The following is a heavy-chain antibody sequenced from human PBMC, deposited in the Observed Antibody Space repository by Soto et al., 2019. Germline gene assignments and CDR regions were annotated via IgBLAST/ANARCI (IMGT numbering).Heavy chain of an antibody. CDR1: GFSLSTSGVG. V-gene: IGHV2-5*02. D-gene: IGHD7-27*01. Sequence: QITLKESGPTLVKPTQTLTLTCTFSGFSLSTSGVGVGWIRQPPGKALEWLAFLYWDDDKRYSPSLKSRLTSTKDTSKNQVLLTMTNMDPVDTATYYCARTGVNWGSRGLVDYWGQGTLVTVAS. CDR3: ARTGVNWGSRGLVDY. J-gene: IGHJ4*02. CDR2: LYWDDDK.